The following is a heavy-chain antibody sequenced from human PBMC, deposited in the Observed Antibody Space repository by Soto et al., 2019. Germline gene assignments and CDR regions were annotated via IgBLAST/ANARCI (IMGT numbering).Heavy chain of an antibody. J-gene: IGHJ4*02. CDR2: IKDGGRT. V-gene: IGHV4-34*01. Sequence: QVQLQQWGAGLLKPSETLSLNCAANGGSLSGYYWSWIRQPPGKGLEWIGEIKDGGRTNYSPSLKSRATISADTSNNQFSRRLYSVTAADTGVYYCARGQEGVVATHWDQGTLVTVSS. CDR1: GGSLSGYY. D-gene: IGHD5-12*01. CDR3: ARGQEGVVATH.